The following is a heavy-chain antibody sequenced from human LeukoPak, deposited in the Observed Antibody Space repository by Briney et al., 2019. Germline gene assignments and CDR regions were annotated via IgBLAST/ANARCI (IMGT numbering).Heavy chain of an antibody. CDR3: ARDKFSGSYCSDSTDY. V-gene: IGHV1-18*01. Sequence: GASVKVSCKASGYTFTSYGISWVRQAPGQGLDWMGWVSAYNGNTNYAQKLQGRVTMTTDTSTSTAYMELRSLRSDDTAVYYCARDKFSGSYCSDSTDYWGQGTLVTVSS. J-gene: IGHJ4*02. CDR1: GYTFTSYG. CDR2: VSAYNGNT. D-gene: IGHD1-26*01.